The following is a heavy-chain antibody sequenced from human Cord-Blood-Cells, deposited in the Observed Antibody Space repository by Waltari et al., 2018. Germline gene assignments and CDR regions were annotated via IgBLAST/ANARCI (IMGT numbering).Heavy chain of an antibody. J-gene: IGHJ5*02. CDR2: ISSSSSYI. V-gene: IGHV3-21*01. D-gene: IGHD6-13*01. CDR1: GFTFSSYS. CDR3: ARGGGSSWYWFDP. Sequence: EVQLVESGGGLVKPGGSLRLSCAASGFTFSSYSMTWVRQAPGKGLEWVSSISSSSSYIYYADSVKGRFTISRDNAKNSLYLQMNSLRAEDTAVYYCARGGGSSWYWFDPWGQGTLVTVSS.